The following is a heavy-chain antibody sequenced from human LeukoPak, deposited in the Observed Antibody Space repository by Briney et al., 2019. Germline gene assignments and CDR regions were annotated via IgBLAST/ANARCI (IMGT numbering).Heavy chain of an antibody. Sequence: SETLSLTCTVHGGSISSYYWSWIRQPPGKGLEWIGYINNSGSTNYNPSLKSRVTISVDTSKNQFSLKLSSVTAADTDVYYCARLVLGTPSYYYYGMDVWAQGTTVTVSS. CDR2: INNSGST. J-gene: IGHJ6*02. CDR1: GGSISSYY. V-gene: IGHV4-59*08. D-gene: IGHD7-27*01. CDR3: ARLVLGTPSYYYYGMDV.